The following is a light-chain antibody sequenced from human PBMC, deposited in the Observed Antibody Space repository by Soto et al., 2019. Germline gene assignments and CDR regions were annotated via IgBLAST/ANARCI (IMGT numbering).Light chain of an antibody. CDR2: GAS. CDR1: QSISSD. Sequence: EIVMTQSPATLSVSPGERATLSCRASQSISSDVAWYQQKPGQAPRLLIYGASTTATGIPARFSGSGSGTEFTLTISSLQSEDFAVYTCQQYNKWPRTFGQGTKVEIK. CDR3: QQYNKWPRT. V-gene: IGKV3-15*01. J-gene: IGKJ2*01.